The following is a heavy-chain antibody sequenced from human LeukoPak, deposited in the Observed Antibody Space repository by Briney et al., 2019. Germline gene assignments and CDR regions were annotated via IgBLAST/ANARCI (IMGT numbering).Heavy chain of an antibody. J-gene: IGHJ4*02. V-gene: IGHV1-58*01. D-gene: IGHD1-26*01. CDR3: AAGTIVGATD. Sequence: SVKVSCKASGFTFPTSAVQWVRQGRRQRLEWIGWIVVSSGNTNYAQKFQERVTITRDVSTGTSYMELSSLRSEDTAVYYCAAGTIVGATDWGQGTLVTVSS. CDR2: IVVSSGNT. CDR1: GFTFPTSA.